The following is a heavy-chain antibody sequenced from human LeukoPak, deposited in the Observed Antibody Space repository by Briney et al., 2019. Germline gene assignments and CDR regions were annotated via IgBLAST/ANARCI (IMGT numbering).Heavy chain of an antibody. V-gene: IGHV3-15*01. Sequence: GGSLRLSCAASGFTFNNAWMSWVRQAPGKGLEWVGRIKSKIDGGTTDGTTDYAGPVKGRITISRDDSKNTLYLQMNSLKTEDTAVYYCTTNDAFDIWGQGTMVTVSS. CDR1: GFTFNNAW. J-gene: IGHJ3*02. CDR2: IKSKIDGGTTDGTT. CDR3: TTNDAFDI.